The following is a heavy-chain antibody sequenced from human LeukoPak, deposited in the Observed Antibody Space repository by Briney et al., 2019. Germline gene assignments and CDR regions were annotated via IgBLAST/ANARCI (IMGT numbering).Heavy chain of an antibody. J-gene: IGHJ4*02. V-gene: IGHV1-18*01. CDR2: VSAYNGNT. Sequence: GASVKVSCKASGYTFTSYVINWVRQAPGQGLEWMGWVSAYNGNTNYAQKLQGRVTMTTDTSTSTAYMELRSLRSDDTAVYYCAREGYSSSWNYFDYWGQGALATVSS. CDR1: GYTFTSYV. CDR3: AREGYSSSWNYFDY. D-gene: IGHD6-13*01.